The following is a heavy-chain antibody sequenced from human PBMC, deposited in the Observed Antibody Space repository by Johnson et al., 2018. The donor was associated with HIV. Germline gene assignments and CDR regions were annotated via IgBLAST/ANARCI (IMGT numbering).Heavy chain of an antibody. CDR1: GLTVSGNS. Sequence: CAASGLTVSGNSMSWGQAPGKGLEWVSVIYSGGSTYYVDSVKGRFTISRDNAKNSVYLQMNSLRAEDTAVYYCARGTLAAFDIWGQGTMVTVSS. D-gene: IGHD2-2*01. CDR3: ARGTLAAFDI. V-gene: IGHV3-53*01. J-gene: IGHJ3*02. CDR2: IYSGGST.